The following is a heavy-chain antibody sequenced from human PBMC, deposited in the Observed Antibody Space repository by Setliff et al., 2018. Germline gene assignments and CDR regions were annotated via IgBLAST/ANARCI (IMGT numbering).Heavy chain of an antibody. J-gene: IGHJ4*02. CDR1: GGSISDNNYY. CDR3: ARESRFGYSGYDCDFDY. V-gene: IGHV4-39*02. Sequence: SETLSLTCTVSGGSISDNNYYWGWIRQSPGKELEWIGGISHSANKYYNPSFRSGVTIPVDMSKNQFSLNIDSVTAADTGVYYCARESRFGYSGYDCDFDYWGQGMLVTVSS. CDR2: ISHSANK. D-gene: IGHD5-12*01.